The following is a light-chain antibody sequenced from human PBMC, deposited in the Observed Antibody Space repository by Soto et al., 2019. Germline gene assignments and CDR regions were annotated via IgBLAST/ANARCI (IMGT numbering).Light chain of an antibody. CDR1: QSVSNSF. CDR2: GIS. Sequence: ESVLTQSPGTLSLSPGERATLSCRASQSVSNSFFAWYQQKPGQPPRLLIYGISNRATGIPDRFSGSGSGTDFTLTISRLEPEAFVLYYCQQYSTLPHTFGQGTKLEVK. J-gene: IGKJ2*01. V-gene: IGKV3-20*01. CDR3: QQYSTLPHT.